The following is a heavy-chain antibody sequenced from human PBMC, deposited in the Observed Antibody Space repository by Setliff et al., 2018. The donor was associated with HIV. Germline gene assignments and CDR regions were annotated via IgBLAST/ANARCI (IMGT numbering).Heavy chain of an antibody. CDR3: ARGHCYDSSGYYQYYFDY. CDR2: INPNNGGT. V-gene: IGHV1-2*02. Sequence: ASVKVSCKASGYTFTGYYMHWVRQAPGQGLEWMGWINPNNGGTNYAQKFQGRVTMTRDTSISTAYMELSRLRSDDTAVYYCARGHCYDSSGYYQYYFDYWGQGTLVTVSS. D-gene: IGHD3-22*01. J-gene: IGHJ4*02. CDR1: GYTFTGYY.